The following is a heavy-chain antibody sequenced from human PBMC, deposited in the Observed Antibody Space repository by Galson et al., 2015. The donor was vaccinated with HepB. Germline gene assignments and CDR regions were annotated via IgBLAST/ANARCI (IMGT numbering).Heavy chain of an antibody. CDR1: RFTFNNYA. CDR2: ISGSGGST. J-gene: IGHJ4*02. CDR3: AKGDSGSHLIDY. V-gene: IGHV3-23*01. Sequence: SLRLSCAASRFTFNNYAMSWVRQAPGKGLEWVSAISGSGGSTYYADSVKGRFTISRDNSKNTLYLQMNSLRAEDTAVYYCAKGDSGSHLIDYWGQGTLVTVSS. D-gene: IGHD3-10*01.